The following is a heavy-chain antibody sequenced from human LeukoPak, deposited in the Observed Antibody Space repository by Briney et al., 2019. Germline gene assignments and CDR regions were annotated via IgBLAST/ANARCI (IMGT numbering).Heavy chain of an antibody. CDR1: GFTFSSYG. CDR3: ARGVTIFGVVTFDY. CDR2: ISGSGSST. J-gene: IGHJ4*02. D-gene: IGHD3-3*01. V-gene: IGHV3-23*01. Sequence: GGTLRLSCAASGFTFSSYGLSWVRQAPGKGLEWVSAISGSGSSTYYADSVKGRFTISRDNSKNTLYLQMNSLRAEDTAVYYCARGVTIFGVVTFDYWGQGTLVTVSS.